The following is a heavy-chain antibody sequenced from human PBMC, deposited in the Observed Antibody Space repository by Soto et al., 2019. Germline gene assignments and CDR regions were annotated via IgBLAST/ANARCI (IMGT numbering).Heavy chain of an antibody. J-gene: IGHJ6*02. V-gene: IGHV3-33*01. CDR3: ARGDRYCSSTSCYTYYYYYGMDV. Sequence: GGSLRLSCAASGFTFSSYGMHWVRQAPGKGLEWVAVIWYDGSNKYYADSVKGRFTISRDNSKNTLYLQMNSLRAEDTAVYYCARGDRYCSSTSCYTYYYYYGMDVWGQGTTVTVSS. CDR2: IWYDGSNK. CDR1: GFTFSSYG. D-gene: IGHD2-2*02.